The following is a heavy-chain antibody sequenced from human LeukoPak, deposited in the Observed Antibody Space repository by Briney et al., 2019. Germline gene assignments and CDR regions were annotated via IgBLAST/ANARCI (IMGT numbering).Heavy chain of an antibody. D-gene: IGHD3-22*01. Sequence: QPGGALRLSCAASGFTFSSYAMSWVRQAPGKGLEWVSAIRGSGGSTNYADSVKGRFTISRDNSKNTLYLQMNSLRAEDTAVYYCAKVLGYGDSSYWYFDLWGRGTLVTVSS. V-gene: IGHV3-23*01. CDR3: AKVLGYGDSSYWYFDL. CDR1: GFTFSSYA. J-gene: IGHJ2*01. CDR2: IRGSGGST.